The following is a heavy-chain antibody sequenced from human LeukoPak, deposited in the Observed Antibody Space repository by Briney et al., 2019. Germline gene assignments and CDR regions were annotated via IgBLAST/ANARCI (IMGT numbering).Heavy chain of an antibody. Sequence: SETLSLTCTVSGGSISSSSYYWGWIRQPPGKGLEWIGSIYYSGSTYYNPSLKSRVTISVDTSKNQFSLKLSSVTAADTAVYYCARGYYDYGTTGAFDYWGQGTLVTVSS. CDR1: GGSISSSSYY. V-gene: IGHV4-39*01. J-gene: IGHJ4*02. D-gene: IGHD4-17*01. CDR2: IYYSGST. CDR3: ARGYYDYGTTGAFDY.